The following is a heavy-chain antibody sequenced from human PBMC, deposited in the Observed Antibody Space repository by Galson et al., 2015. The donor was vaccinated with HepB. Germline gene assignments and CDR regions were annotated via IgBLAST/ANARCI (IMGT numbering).Heavy chain of an antibody. J-gene: IGHJ5*02. D-gene: IGHD3-3*01. CDR1: GFTFSSYG. Sequence: SLRLSCAASGFTFSSYGMHWVRQAPGKGLEWVAVIWYDGSNKYYADSVKGRFTISRDNSKNTLYLQMNSLRAEDTAVYYCARDNRKPWYYDFWSGYYGNISNWFDPWGQGTLVTVSS. CDR2: IWYDGSNK. CDR3: ARDNRKPWYYDFWSGYYGNISNWFDP. V-gene: IGHV3-33*01.